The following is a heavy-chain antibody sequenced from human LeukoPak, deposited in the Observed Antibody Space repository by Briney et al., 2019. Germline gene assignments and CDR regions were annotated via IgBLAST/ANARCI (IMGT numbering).Heavy chain of an antibody. Sequence: GGSLRLSCAASGFTFSSYAMSWVRQAPGKGLEWVSGISGSGGSTYYADSVKGRFTISRDNSKNALYLQMNSLRAEDTAVYYCAKGKGTMIVVVIHYWGQGTLVTVSS. V-gene: IGHV3-23*01. CDR3: AKGKGTMIVVVIHY. D-gene: IGHD3-22*01. CDR1: GFTFSSYA. J-gene: IGHJ4*02. CDR2: ISGSGGST.